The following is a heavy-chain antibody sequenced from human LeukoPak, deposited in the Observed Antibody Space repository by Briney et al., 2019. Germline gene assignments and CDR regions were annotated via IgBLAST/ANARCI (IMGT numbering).Heavy chain of an antibody. CDR1: GDSVSYNVAA. D-gene: IGHD2-15*01. V-gene: IGHV6-1*01. CDR2: TLYRSKWYN. CDR3: VACRDNSCCSETFGF. J-gene: IGHJ3*01. Sequence: SQTLSLTCAISGDSVSYNVAAWNWIRQSPSRGLEWLGSTLYRSKWYNDYAESVKSRITINPDTSKNQFTLQLKSVTPEDTAVYYCVACRDNSCCSETFGFWGQGTTVIVSS.